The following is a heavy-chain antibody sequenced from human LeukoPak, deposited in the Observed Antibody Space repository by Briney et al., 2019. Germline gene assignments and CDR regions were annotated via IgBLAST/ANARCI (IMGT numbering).Heavy chain of an antibody. CDR3: ARERRGGLSGSLGGLFASYYTYDYMDV. CDR1: GYTFTKFY. CDR2: VNPSDGVT. J-gene: IGHJ6*03. D-gene: IGHD1-26*01. V-gene: IGHV1-46*01. Sequence: ASVKVSCKASGYTFTKFYIHWVRQAPGQGLEWMGMVNPSDGVTTYAQRFQGRVTMTRDMSTITVYMDLRSLRSEDTAVYFCARERRGGLSGSLGGLFASYYTYDYMDVWGRGTTVTVSS.